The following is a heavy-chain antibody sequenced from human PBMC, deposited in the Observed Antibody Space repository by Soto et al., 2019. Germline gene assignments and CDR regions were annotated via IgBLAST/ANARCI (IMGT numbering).Heavy chain of an antibody. Sequence: QVQLVESGGGVVQPGRSLRLSCAASGFTFNSYGMHWVRQAPGKGLEWVAVIWYDGSNKYYADSVKGRFTISRDNSKNTLYLQMNSLRAEDTAVYYCARMYYYGSGSYSKGEPYGRDVWGQGTTVTVSS. CDR3: ARMYYYGSGSYSKGEPYGRDV. D-gene: IGHD3-10*01. J-gene: IGHJ6*02. CDR1: GFTFNSYG. V-gene: IGHV3-33*01. CDR2: IWYDGSNK.